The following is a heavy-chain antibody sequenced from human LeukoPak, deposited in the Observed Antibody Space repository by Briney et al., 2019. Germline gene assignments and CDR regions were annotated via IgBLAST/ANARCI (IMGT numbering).Heavy chain of an antibody. V-gene: IGHV3-11*01. CDR1: GFTFSDYY. Sequence: SGGSLRLSCAASGFTFSDYYMSWIRQAPGKGLEWVSYISSSGSTIYYADSVKGRFTISRDNAKNSLYLQMNSLRAEDTAVYYCARDDAATVTNYYYYGMDVWGQGTTVTVPS. CDR3: ARDDAATVTNYYYYGMDV. CDR2: ISSSGSTI. D-gene: IGHD4-17*01. J-gene: IGHJ6*02.